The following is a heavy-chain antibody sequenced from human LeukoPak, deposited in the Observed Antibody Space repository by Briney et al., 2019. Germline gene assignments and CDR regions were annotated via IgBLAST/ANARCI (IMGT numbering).Heavy chain of an antibody. CDR2: IYPAGSDT. CDR3: ARQRSSGWYIDF. V-gene: IGHV5-51*01. J-gene: IGHJ4*02. D-gene: IGHD6-19*01. Sequence: GESLKIPCQGAGYSFTTSWIAWVRQRPGRGLEWMGIIYPAGSDTRYSPSFKGLVTLSADKAINTAYLQWSSLKASDTAMYYCARQRSSGWYIDFWGQGTLVTVSS. CDR1: GYSFTTSW.